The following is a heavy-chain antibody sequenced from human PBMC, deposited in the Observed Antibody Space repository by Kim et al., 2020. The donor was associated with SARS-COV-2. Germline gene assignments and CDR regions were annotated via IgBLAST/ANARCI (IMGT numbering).Heavy chain of an antibody. Sequence: SVKVSCKASGGTFSSYAISWVRQAPGQGLEWMGRIIPILGIANYAQKFQGRVTITADKSTSTAYMELSSLRSEDTAVYYCARVEEAAADWYFDLWGRGTLVTVSS. CDR2: IIPILGIA. V-gene: IGHV1-69*04. D-gene: IGHD6-13*01. CDR3: ARVEEAAADWYFDL. J-gene: IGHJ2*01. CDR1: GGTFSSYA.